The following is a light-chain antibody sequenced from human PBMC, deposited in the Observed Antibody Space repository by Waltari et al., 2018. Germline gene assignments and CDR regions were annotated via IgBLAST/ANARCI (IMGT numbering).Light chain of an antibody. Sequence: NFMLTQPHSVSESPGKTVTISCTRSSGSIASSYVQWFQQRPGSSPTTVIFEDNQRPSVVPVRVAGSIDSSSNSASLTISGLQTEDEADYYCQSYDSSYPAVFGGGTQLTVL. CDR3: QSYDSSYPAV. CDR2: EDN. V-gene: IGLV6-57*01. J-gene: IGLJ7*01. CDR1: SGSIASSY.